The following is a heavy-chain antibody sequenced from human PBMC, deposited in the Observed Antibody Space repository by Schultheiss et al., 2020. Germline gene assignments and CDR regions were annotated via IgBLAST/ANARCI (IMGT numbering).Heavy chain of an antibody. Sequence: SETLSLTCTVSGGSISSYYWSWIRQPPGKGLEWIGYIYYSGSTYYNPSLKSRVTISVDTSKNQFSLKLSSVTAADTAVYYCARRGLTGSRTVDYWGQGTLVTVSS. D-gene: IGHD3-9*01. V-gene: IGHV4-59*12. J-gene: IGHJ4*02. CDR2: IYYSGST. CDR1: GGSISSYY. CDR3: ARRGLTGSRTVDY.